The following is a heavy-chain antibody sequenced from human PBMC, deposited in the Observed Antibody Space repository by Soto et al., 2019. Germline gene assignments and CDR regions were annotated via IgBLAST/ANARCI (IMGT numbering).Heavy chain of an antibody. CDR3: ATHRSGRFLGWLAEGSLGY. CDR2: CDPEDGET. CDR1: GYTLTDLS. J-gene: IGHJ4*02. V-gene: IGHV1-24*01. D-gene: IGHD3-3*01. Sequence: QVQLVQSGAELKKPGASVKVSCKVSGYTLTDLSMQWVRQAPGKGLEWMGGCDPEDGETIYAQKFQGRVTMTEDTETNTAYMERSSMGSEETAVYYCATHRSGRFLGWLAEGSLGYWGQGTLVTVSS.